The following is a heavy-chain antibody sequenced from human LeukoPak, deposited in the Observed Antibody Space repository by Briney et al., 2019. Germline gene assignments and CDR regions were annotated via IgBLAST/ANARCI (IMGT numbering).Heavy chain of an antibody. Sequence: PGGSLRLSCAASGFTFSGYWMSWVRQAPGKGPEWVANIKQEGSEKHYVDSVKGRFTISRDNAKNSLYLQMNSLRVEDTAVYYCARGGRVAATLNYWGQGTLVTVSS. V-gene: IGHV3-7*01. J-gene: IGHJ4*02. CDR1: GFTFSGYW. CDR2: IKQEGSEK. CDR3: ARGGRVAATLNY. D-gene: IGHD2-15*01.